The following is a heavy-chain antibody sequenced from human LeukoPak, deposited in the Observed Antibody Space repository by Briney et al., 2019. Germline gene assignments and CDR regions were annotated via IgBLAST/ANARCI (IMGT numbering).Heavy chain of an antibody. V-gene: IGHV3-74*01. CDR2: INNYGTST. D-gene: IGHD3-16*01. CDR3: AKGDGSFDY. CDR1: GLTFSSYW. J-gene: IGHJ4*02. Sequence: GGSLRLSCEVSGLTFSSYWMHWVRHDPGKGLVWVSRINNYGTSTSYADSVKGRFTISRDNAKNTVYLQMNSLRAEDTAVYYCAKGDGSFDYWGQGTLVTVSS.